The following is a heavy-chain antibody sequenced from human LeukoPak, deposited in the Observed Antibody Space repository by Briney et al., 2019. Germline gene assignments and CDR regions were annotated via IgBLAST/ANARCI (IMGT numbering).Heavy chain of an antibody. J-gene: IGHJ4*02. CDR1: GGSVSGYY. V-gene: IGHV4-59*08. Sequence: PSETLSLTCTVSGGSVSGYYWSWIRQPPGKGLEWIAYIYYSGSTNYNPSLKSRVTISVDTSKNQFSLKLSSVTAADTAVYYCARQNYGGNFDYWGQGTLVTVSS. CDR2: IYYSGST. CDR3: ARQNYGGNFDY. D-gene: IGHD4-23*01.